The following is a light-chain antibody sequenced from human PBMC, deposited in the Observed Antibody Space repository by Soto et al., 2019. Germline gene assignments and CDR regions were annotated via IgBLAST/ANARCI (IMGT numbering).Light chain of an antibody. CDR3: QQSYSTPLT. V-gene: IGKV1-39*01. Sequence: DIQMTQSPSSLSASVGDRVTITCRASQSIITYLNWYRQKPGKAPNLLIHTASTLESGVPTRFSGSGSGTDFTLTISSLQPEDFAIYYCQQSYSTPLTLGGGTKVDTK. J-gene: IGKJ4*01. CDR1: QSIITY. CDR2: TAS.